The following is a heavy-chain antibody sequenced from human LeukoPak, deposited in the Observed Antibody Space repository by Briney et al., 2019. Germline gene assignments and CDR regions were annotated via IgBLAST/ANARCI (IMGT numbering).Heavy chain of an antibody. D-gene: IGHD3-3*01. CDR3: ARDQITIFGYHQSIVGRFYYGMDV. V-gene: IGHV1-18*01. Sequence: ASVKVSCKASGYTFTSYGISWVRQAPGQGLEWMGWISAYNGNTNYVQKLQGRVTMTTDTSTSTAYMELRSLRSDDTAVYYCARDQITIFGYHQSIVGRFYYGMDVWGQGTTVTVAS. CDR2: ISAYNGNT. CDR1: GYTFTSYG. J-gene: IGHJ6*02.